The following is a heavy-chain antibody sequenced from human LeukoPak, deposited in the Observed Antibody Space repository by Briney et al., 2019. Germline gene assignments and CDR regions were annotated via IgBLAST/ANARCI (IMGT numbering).Heavy chain of an antibody. J-gene: IGHJ6*02. CDR1: GYTFTSYY. Sequence: VASVKVSCKASGYTFTSYYMHWVRQAPGQGLEWMGIINPSGGSTSYAQKFQGRVTMTRDTSTSTVYMELSSLRSEDTAVYYCAKTTVTPYYYYGMDVWGQGTTVTVSS. CDR2: INPSGGST. V-gene: IGHV1-46*01. CDR3: AKTTVTPYYYYGMDV. D-gene: IGHD4-11*01.